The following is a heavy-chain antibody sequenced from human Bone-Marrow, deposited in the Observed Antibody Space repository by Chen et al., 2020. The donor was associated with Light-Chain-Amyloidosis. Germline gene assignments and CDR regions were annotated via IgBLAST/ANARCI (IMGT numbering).Heavy chain of an antibody. Sequence: EVQLVESGGGLLQRGGCLRLSCAASGFAYSRYAMSWVRPGPGKGQAWGSHIRVMGSSRYSGDSVKGRLTISRDNSKHALFLKMNSLRAEDTAVYYCAKDISYDDILPGYPADAFDIWGQGKMVTVAS. CDR2: IRVMGSSR. CDR1: GFAYSRYA. D-gene: IGHD3-9*01. CDR3: AKDISYDDILPGYPADAFDI. V-gene: IGHV3-23*04. J-gene: IGHJ3*02.